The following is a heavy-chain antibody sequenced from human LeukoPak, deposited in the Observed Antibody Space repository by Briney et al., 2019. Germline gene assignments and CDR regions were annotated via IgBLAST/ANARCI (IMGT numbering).Heavy chain of an antibody. CDR1: GFSLSTSGVG. CDR3: AHRQDLYYSDSSGYYNYFDY. J-gene: IGHJ4*02. V-gene: IGHV2-5*01. Sequence: ESGPTLVKPTQTLTLTCTFSGFSLSTSGVGVGWIRQPPGKALEWLALIYWNDDKRYSPSLKSRLTITKDTSKNQVVLTMTNMDPVDTATYYCAHRQDLYYSDSSGYYNYFDYWGQGTLVTVSS. CDR2: IYWNDDK. D-gene: IGHD3-22*01.